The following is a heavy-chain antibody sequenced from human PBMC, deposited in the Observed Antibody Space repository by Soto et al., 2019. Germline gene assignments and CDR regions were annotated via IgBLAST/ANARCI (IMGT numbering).Heavy chain of an antibody. D-gene: IGHD3-10*01. V-gene: IGHV1-69*06. CDR1: GGTFSSYA. CDR2: IIPIFGTA. Sequence: SVKVSCTASGGTFSSYAISWVRQAPGQGLEWMGGIIPIFGTANYAQKFQGRVTITADKSTSTAYMELSSLRSEDTAVYYCARLNYYGSGSYSHYYYYYSMDVWGQGTTVTVSS. J-gene: IGHJ6*02. CDR3: ARLNYYGSGSYSHYYYYYSMDV.